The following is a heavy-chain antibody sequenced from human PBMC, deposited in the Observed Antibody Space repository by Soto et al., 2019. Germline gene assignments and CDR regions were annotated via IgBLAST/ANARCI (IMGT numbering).Heavy chain of an antibody. CDR2: IYWDDDK. V-gene: IGHV2-5*02. CDR3: AHSLIGYYYDSSGSNWFDL. J-gene: IGHJ5*01. CDR1: GFSLSTSGVG. Sequence: SGPTLVNPTQTLTLTCTFSGFSLSTSGVGVGWIRQPPGKALEWLALIYWDDDKRYSPSLKSRLTITKDTSKNQVVLTMTNMDPVDTATYYCAHSLIGYYYDSSGSNWFDLWGQGTLVTVSS. D-gene: IGHD3-22*01.